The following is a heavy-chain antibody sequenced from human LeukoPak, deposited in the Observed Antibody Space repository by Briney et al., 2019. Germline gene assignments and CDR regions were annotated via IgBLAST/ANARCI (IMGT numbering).Heavy chain of an antibody. V-gene: IGHV3-74*03. J-gene: IGHJ4*02. CDR1: GFTFSNYW. CDR3: ARDKKSGESSEIDY. Sequence: PRGSLRLSCAASGFTFSNYWVHWVRHAPGKGLVWVSRINRDGSTTKYADSVKGRFTVSRDNAKNTLNLQMNSLRAEDTAVYYCARDKKSGESSEIDYWGQGTLVTVSS. D-gene: IGHD3-10*01. CDR2: INRDGSTT.